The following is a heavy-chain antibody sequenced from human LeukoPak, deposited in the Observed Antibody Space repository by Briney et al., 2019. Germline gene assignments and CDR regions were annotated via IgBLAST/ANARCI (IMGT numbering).Heavy chain of an antibody. CDR1: GFTFSSYA. J-gene: IGHJ6*04. Sequence: GGSLRLSCAASGFTFSSYAMHWVRQAPGKGLEWVAVISYDGSNKYYADSVKGRFTISRDNSKNTLYLQMNSLRAEDTAVYYCARAYSSGWYGDGTDVWGKGTTVTVSS. CDR3: ARAYSSGWYGDGTDV. D-gene: IGHD6-19*01. V-gene: IGHV3-30*04. CDR2: ISYDGSNK.